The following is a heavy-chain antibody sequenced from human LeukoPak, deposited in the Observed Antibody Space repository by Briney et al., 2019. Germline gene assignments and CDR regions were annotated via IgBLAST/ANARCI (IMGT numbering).Heavy chain of an antibody. CDR1: GNSFGDYY. V-gene: IGHV4-38-2*02. D-gene: IGHD3-10*01. J-gene: IGHJ4*02. CDR2: IYYSGST. CDR3: ARGPYYYGSGSYFH. Sequence: SETLSLTCTVSGNSFGDYYWSWIRQPAGKGLEWIGSIYYSGSTYYNPSLKSRVIISVDTSKNQFSLKLSSVTAADTAVYYCARGPYYYGSGSYFHWGQGTLVTVSS.